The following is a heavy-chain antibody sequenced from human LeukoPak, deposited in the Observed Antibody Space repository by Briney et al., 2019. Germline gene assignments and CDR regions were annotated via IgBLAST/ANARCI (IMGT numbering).Heavy chain of an antibody. CDR3: AKADTYGGNSQLFDF. Sequence: GGSLRLSCAASGFTFNNYAMSWVRQAPGKGLEWVSGIDGSADNTYYADSVKGRFTISRDNSKDTLFLQMNSLRAEDTAVYYCAKADTYGGNSQLFDFWGQGILVTVSS. V-gene: IGHV3-23*01. CDR1: GFTFNNYA. D-gene: IGHD2-21*01. CDR2: IDGSADNT. J-gene: IGHJ4*02.